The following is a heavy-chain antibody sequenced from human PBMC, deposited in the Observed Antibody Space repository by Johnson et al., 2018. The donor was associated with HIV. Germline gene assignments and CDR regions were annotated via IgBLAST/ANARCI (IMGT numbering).Heavy chain of an antibody. Sequence: QMQLVESGGGLVQPGGSLRLSCAASGFTFSSYGMHWVRQAPGKGLEWVAFIRYDGSNKYYADSVKGRFTISRDNSKNTLYLQMNSLRAEDTAVYYCAKVSIVVGTRGAFDIWGQGTMVTVSS. CDR1: GFTFSSYG. D-gene: IGHD3-22*01. J-gene: IGHJ3*02. CDR3: AKVSIVVGTRGAFDI. CDR2: IRYDGSNK. V-gene: IGHV3-30*02.